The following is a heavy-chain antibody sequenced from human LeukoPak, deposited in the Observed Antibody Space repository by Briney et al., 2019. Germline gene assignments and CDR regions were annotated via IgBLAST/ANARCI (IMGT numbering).Heavy chain of an antibody. CDR3: TTRTTVTTDGVDY. Sequence: GGSLRLSCAASGFTFSNVWMSWVRQAPGKGLEWIGLIRPKTDGGTTDYAAPVKGRFAISRDDSQKTLYLQMNSLKTEDTAVYYCTTRTTVTTDGVDYWGQGTLVTVSS. CDR2: IRPKTDGGTT. D-gene: IGHD4-17*01. CDR1: GFTFSNVW. V-gene: IGHV3-15*01. J-gene: IGHJ4*02.